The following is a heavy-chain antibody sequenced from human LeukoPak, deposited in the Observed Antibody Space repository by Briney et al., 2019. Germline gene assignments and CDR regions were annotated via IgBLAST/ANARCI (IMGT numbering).Heavy chain of an antibody. V-gene: IGHV1-69*01. CDR3: AGDPTHVAGPGYFDY. J-gene: IGHJ4*02. D-gene: IGHD6-19*01. CDR2: IIPIFGTA. CDR1: GGTFSSYA. Sequence: GASVKVSCKASGGTFSSYAISWVRQAPGQGLEWMGGIIPIFGTANYAQKFQGRVTITADESTSTAYMELSSLRSEDTAVYYCAGDPTHVAGPGYFDYWGQGTLVTVSS.